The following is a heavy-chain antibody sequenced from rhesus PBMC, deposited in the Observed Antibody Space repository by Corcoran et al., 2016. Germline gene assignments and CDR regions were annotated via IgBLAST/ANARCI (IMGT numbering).Heavy chain of an antibody. CDR2: ISNGGGST. J-gene: IGHJ3*01. V-gene: IGHV3S5*01. CDR1: GFTFSSYG. CDR3: AKDRDAFDF. Sequence: EVQLVESGGGLVQPGGSLRLSCAASGFTFSSYGMSWVRQAPGKGLEGVSYISNGGGSTYYADSVKGRFTISRDNSKNTLSLQMNSLRAEDTAVYYCAKDRDAFDFWGQGLRVTVSS.